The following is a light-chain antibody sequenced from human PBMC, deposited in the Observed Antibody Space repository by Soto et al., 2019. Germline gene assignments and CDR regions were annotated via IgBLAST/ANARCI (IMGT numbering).Light chain of an antibody. V-gene: IGLV2-11*01. CDR3: CSYADTNTLI. J-gene: IGLJ2*01. Sequence: QSVLTQPRSVSGSPGQSVTISCTGTSNDVGGHSHVSWYQQHPGKAPKVMIYDVTKRPSGVPDRVSGSKSGNTASLTISGLQAEDEAEYHCCSYADTNTLIFGGGTKVTVL. CDR2: DVT. CDR1: SNDVGGHSH.